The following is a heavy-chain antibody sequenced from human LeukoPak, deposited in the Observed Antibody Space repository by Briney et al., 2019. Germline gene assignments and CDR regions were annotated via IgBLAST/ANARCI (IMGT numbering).Heavy chain of an antibody. CDR2: ISASGGDT. CDR1: GFTFSSYC. CDR3: AKGRSAYGSGTSIDY. J-gene: IGHJ4*02. V-gene: IGHV3-23*01. D-gene: IGHD3-10*01. Sequence: PGGSLRLSCAAAGFTFSSYCMAWVRQAPGKGLEWVSTISASGGDTYYADSVKGRFTISRDNSKNTVYLQMNSLRDEDTAVYHCAKGRSAYGSGTSIDYWGQGTLVTVSS.